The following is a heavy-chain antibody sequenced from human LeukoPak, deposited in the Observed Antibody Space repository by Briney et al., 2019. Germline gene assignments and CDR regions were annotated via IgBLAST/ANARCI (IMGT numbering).Heavy chain of an antibody. CDR2: IYHSGNT. CDR3: ARVAVGGYFDY. V-gene: IGHV4-38-2*02. Sequence: SETLSLTCIVSGSSISSGYYWGWIRQPPGKGLEWIGSIYHSGNTYYNPSLKTRLTISVDTSKNQFSLKLSSVTAADTGVYYCARVAVGGYFDYWGQGTLVTVSS. CDR1: GSSISSGYY. D-gene: IGHD6-19*01. J-gene: IGHJ4*02.